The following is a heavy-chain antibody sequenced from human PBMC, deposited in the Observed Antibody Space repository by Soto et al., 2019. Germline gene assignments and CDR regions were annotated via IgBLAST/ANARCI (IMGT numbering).Heavy chain of an antibody. D-gene: IGHD2-21*01. V-gene: IGHV1-69*01. Sequence: QVRLEQSGAEVKKPGSSVRVSCQASGGALTSYPIHWVRQAPGQGLEWMGVIDPMFDTSNLAEKFKARVTFTADASTKTVYMDLTSLRSDDTDVYFCATYPRPYNWIDLWGQGTLLTVSS. CDR1: GGALTSYP. CDR3: ATYPRPYNWIDL. CDR2: IDPMFDTS. J-gene: IGHJ5*02.